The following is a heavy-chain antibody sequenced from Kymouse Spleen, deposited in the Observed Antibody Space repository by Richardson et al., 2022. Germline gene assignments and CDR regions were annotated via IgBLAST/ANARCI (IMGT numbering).Heavy chain of an antibody. CDR3: TRLEPHYGMDV. CDR1: GFTFSGSA. Sequence: EVQLVESGGGLVQPGGSLKLSCAASGFTFSGSAMHWVRQASGKGLEWVGRIRSKANSYATAYAASVKGRFTISRDDSKNTAYLQMNSLKTEDTAVYYCTRLEPHYGMDVWGQGTTVTVSS. CDR2: IRSKANSYAT. J-gene: IGHJ6*02. D-gene: IGHD1-1*01,IGHD1-14*01,IGHD1-20*01. V-gene: IGHV3-73*02.